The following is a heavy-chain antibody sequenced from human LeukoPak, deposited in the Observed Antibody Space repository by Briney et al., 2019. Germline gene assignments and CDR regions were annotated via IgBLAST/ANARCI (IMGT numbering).Heavy chain of an antibody. CDR2: FYPGDSDT. Sequence: GGSLEISWQGPGCLFTSYWIGRGRQLPAKGLEWMGVFYPGDSDTRYSPSFQGQVTISADKSISTAYLQWSSLKASDTAMYYCARRAMVGEFEANYYYYMDVWGKGTTVTVSS. CDR3: ARRAMVGEFEANYYYYMDV. V-gene: IGHV5-51*01. CDR1: GCLFTSYW. J-gene: IGHJ6*03. D-gene: IGHD3-16*01.